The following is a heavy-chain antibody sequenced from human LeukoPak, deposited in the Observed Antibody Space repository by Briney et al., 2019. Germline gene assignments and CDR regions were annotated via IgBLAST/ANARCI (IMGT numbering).Heavy chain of an antibody. CDR1: GYTFTSYH. Sequence: ASVNVSCKASGYTFTSYHINWVRQATGQGLEWMGWKNPNSGNTGYAQKFQGRVTMTRNTTISTAYMELSSLRSEDTAVYYCARGASIVVVPPDVWGQGTTVTVSS. CDR2: KNPNSGNT. D-gene: IGHD2-2*01. CDR3: ARGASIVVVPPDV. V-gene: IGHV1-8*01. J-gene: IGHJ6*02.